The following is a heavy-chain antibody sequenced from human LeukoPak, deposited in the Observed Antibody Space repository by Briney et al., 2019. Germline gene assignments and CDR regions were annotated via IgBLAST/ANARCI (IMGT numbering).Heavy chain of an antibody. CDR1: GGSISSYY. J-gene: IGHJ4*02. Sequence: SETLSLTCTVFGGSISSYYWSWIRQPPGKGLEWIGYIYYSGSTNYNPSLKSRVTISVDTSKNQFSLKLSSVTAADTAVYYCARVGVDTAMVYFDYWGQGTLVTVSS. CDR2: IYYSGST. V-gene: IGHV4-59*01. CDR3: ARVGVDTAMVYFDY. D-gene: IGHD5-18*01.